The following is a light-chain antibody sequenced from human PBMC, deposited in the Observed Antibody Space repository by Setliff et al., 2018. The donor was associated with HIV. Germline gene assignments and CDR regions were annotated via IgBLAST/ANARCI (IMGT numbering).Light chain of an antibody. CDR2: WAS. CDR3: QHYYSPPYT. V-gene: IGKV4-1*01. J-gene: IGKJ2*01. Sequence: DIVMTQSPESLAVSLGERATINCKSSQSVLYISNSKNYLTWYQHKPGQSPKVLIHWASTRASGVPDRFSGSGSGADFNLTISSLQAEDVAVYYCQHYYSPPYTFGQGTKVDIK. CDR1: QSVLYISNSKNY.